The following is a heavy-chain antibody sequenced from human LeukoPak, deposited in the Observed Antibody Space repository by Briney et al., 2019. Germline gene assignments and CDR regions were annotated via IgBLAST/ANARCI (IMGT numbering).Heavy chain of an antibody. V-gene: IGHV3-7*01. CDR2: IKQDGSEK. CDR1: GFTFSSYS. J-gene: IGHJ5*02. Sequence: GGSLRLSCAASGFTFSSYSMNWVRQAPGKGLEWVANIKQDGSEKYYVDSVKGRFTISRDNAKNSLYLQMNSLRAEDTAVYYCARDLDYDFWSGPNWFDPWGQGTLVTVSS. CDR3: ARDLDYDFWSGPNWFDP. D-gene: IGHD3-3*01.